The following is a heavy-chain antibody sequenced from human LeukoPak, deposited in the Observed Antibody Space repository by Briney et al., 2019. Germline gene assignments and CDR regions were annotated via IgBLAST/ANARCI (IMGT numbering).Heavy chain of an antibody. J-gene: IGHJ4*02. CDR2: ICYSGST. CDR1: GGSVSSGSYY. V-gene: IGHV4-61*01. Sequence: PSETLSLTCTVSGGSVSSGSYYWSWIRQPPGKGLEWIGYICYSGSTNYNPSLKSRVTISVDTSKNQFSLKLSSVTAADTAVYYCARDLYGSGSYSHRDWGQGTLVTVSS. CDR3: ARDLYGSGSYSHRD. D-gene: IGHD3-10*01.